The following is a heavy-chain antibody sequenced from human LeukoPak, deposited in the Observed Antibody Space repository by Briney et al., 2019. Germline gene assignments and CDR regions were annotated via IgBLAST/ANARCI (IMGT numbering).Heavy chain of an antibody. CDR2: ISGSGGST. D-gene: IGHD6-13*01. Sequence: GGSLRLSCAASGFTFSSYAMSWVRQAPGKGLEWVSAISGSGGSTYYADSVKGRFTISRDNSKNTLYLQMNSLRAEDTAVYYCAKVRSSWHIQDPMDVWGQGTTVTVSS. CDR1: GFTFSSYA. J-gene: IGHJ6*02. V-gene: IGHV3-23*01. CDR3: AKVRSSWHIQDPMDV.